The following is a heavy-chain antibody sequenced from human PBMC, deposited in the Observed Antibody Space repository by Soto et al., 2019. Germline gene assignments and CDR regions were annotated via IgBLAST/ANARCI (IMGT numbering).Heavy chain of an antibody. CDR1: GGTFSSYA. CDR3: AREADYGGPPGTHQLWFDP. Sequence: SVKVSCKASGGTFSSYAISWVRQAPGQGLEWMGGIIPIFGTANYAQKFQGRVTITADESTSTAYMELSSLRSEDTAVYYCAREADYGGPPGTHQLWFDPWGQGTLVTVSS. J-gene: IGHJ5*02. V-gene: IGHV1-69*13. D-gene: IGHD4-17*01. CDR2: IIPIFGTA.